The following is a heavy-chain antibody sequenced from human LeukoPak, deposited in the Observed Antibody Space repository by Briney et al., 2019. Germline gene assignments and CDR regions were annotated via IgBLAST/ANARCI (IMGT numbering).Heavy chain of an antibody. V-gene: IGHV3-33*01. D-gene: IGHD3-3*01. Sequence: VGSLRLSCAASGFTFSSYGMHWVRQAPGKGLEWVAVIWYDGSNKYYADSVKGRFTISRDNSKNTLYLQMNSLRAEDTAVYYCARGYYDFWSGYHPTYYFDYWGQGTLVTVSS. J-gene: IGHJ4*02. CDR1: GFTFSSYG. CDR2: IWYDGSNK. CDR3: ARGYYDFWSGYHPTYYFDY.